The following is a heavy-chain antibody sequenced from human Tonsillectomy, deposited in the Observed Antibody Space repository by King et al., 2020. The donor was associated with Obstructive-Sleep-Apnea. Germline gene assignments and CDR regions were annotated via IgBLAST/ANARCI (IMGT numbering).Heavy chain of an antibody. Sequence: VQLVESGGGVVQPGRSLRLSCAASGFTFSSYAMHWVRQAPGKGMEWVAVISYDGSNKFYADSVKGRFTISRDNSKNTLYLQMNSLRAEDTAVYYCARLPKTDFPSYWGQGTLVTVSS. CDR3: ARLPKTDFPSY. CDR1: GFTFSSYA. D-gene: IGHD3-3*01. CDR2: ISYDGSNK. V-gene: IGHV3-30*04. J-gene: IGHJ4*02.